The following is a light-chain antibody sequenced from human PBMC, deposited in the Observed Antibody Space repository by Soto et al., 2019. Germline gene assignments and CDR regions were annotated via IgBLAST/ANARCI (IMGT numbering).Light chain of an antibody. CDR2: DVN. V-gene: IGLV2-11*01. CDR1: ISDVGGYHY. Sequence: QSVLTQPRSVSGSPGQSVTLSCTGTISDVGGYHYVSWYQHHPGKAPKIIIYDVNKRPSGVPDRFSGSKSGNTASLTISGLQTEDEADYYCCSYAGSYTLVFGGGTKSPS. CDR3: CSYAGSYTLV. J-gene: IGLJ2*01.